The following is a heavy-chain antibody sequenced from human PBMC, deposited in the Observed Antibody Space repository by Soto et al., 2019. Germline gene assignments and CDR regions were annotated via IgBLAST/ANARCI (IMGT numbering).Heavy chain of an antibody. CDR3: ARRYGGNLDY. D-gene: IGHD1-26*01. J-gene: IGHJ4*02. Sequence: SETLSLTCTVSGGSVSSGSYYWSWIRQPPGKGLEWIGYIYLSGFTYSNPSLKSRVSMSIDTSKNEFSLKLSSVTAADTAVYYCARRYGGNLDYWGQGTLVTVSS. CDR2: IYLSGFT. V-gene: IGHV4-61*01. CDR1: GGSVSSGSYY.